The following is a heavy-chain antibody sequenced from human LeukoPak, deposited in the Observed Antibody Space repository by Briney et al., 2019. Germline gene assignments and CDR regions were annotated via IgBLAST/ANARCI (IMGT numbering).Heavy chain of an antibody. J-gene: IGHJ6*02. Sequence: HPGGSLRLSCAASGFTFDDYAMHWVRQAPGKGLEWVSLISGDGGSTYYADSVKGRFTISRDNSKNSLYLQMNSLRTEDTALYYCAKDLYDRDSGSYYGMDVWGQGTTVNVSS. D-gene: IGHD1-26*01. CDR2: ISGDGGST. CDR3: AKDLYDRDSGSYYGMDV. CDR1: GFTFDDYA. V-gene: IGHV3-43*02.